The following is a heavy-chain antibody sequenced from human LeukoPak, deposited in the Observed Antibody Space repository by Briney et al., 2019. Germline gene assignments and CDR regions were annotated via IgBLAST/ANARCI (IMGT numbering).Heavy chain of an antibody. CDR1: GYTFTGYY. CDR2: INPNSGGT. J-gene: IGHJ4*02. CDR3: AKEFSGGWSFDY. Sequence: GASVKVSCKASGYTFTGYYMHWVRQAPGQGLEWMGWINPNSGGTNYAQKFQGRVTMTRDTSISTAYMELSRLRSDDTALYYCAKEFSGGWSFDYWGQGALVTVS. V-gene: IGHV1-2*02. D-gene: IGHD6-19*01.